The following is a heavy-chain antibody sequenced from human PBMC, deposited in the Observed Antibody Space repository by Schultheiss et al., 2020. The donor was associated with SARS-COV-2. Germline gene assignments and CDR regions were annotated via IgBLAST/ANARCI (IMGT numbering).Heavy chain of an antibody. D-gene: IGHD3-16*01. J-gene: IGHJ6*02. Sequence: GGSLRLSCAASGFTFDDYAMHWVRQAPGKGLEWVSGISWNSGSIGYADSVKGRFTISRDNAKNSLYLQMNSLRAEDTALYYCVRDKPRSTLFYFGLDVWGQGTTVTVSS. CDR2: ISWNSGSI. V-gene: IGHV3-9*01. CDR1: GFTFDDYA. CDR3: VRDKPRSTLFYFGLDV.